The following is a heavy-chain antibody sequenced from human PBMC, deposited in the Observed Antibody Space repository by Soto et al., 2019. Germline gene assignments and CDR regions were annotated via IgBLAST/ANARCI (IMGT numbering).Heavy chain of an antibody. J-gene: IGHJ4*02. CDR1: GGSISSSNYY. CDR2: VYYGGST. D-gene: IGHD6-6*01. CDR3: VRRLYSSSSWDFDY. V-gene: IGHV4-39*01. Sequence: SETLSLTCTVSGGSISSSNYYWGWIRQPPEKGLEWIGSVYYGGSTYYNPSLNSRVTISVDTSKNQFSLKLGSVTAADTAVYYCVRRLYSSSSWDFDYWGQGTLVTVSS.